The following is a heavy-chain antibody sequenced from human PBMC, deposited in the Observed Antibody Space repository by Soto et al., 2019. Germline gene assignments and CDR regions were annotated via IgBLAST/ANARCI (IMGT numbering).Heavy chain of an antibody. D-gene: IGHD6-6*01. J-gene: IGHJ6*02. CDR3: ARDRPTASIRARDYYYAMDF. Sequence: QVQLVQSGAEVKKPGASVKVSCKASGYTFINYDISWVRQAPGQGLEWMGWISSYNGNTNYAQKLQGRVTMTTDTSTTTAYMELRSLTSDETAVYYCARDRPTASIRARDYYYAMDFWGQGTTVTVSS. CDR1: GYTFINYD. V-gene: IGHV1-18*01. CDR2: ISSYNGNT.